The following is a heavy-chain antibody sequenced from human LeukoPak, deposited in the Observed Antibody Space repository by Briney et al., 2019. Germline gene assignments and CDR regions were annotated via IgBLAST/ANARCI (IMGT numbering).Heavy chain of an antibody. CDR2: ISSSGSYI. V-gene: IGHV3-21*01. Sequence: GGSLRLSCAASGFTFSIYSMDWVRQAPGKGLEWVSSISSSGSYIYYADSLKGRFTISRDNAKNSLYLQMNSLRAEDTAVYYCAREDASSWDYWGQGILVTVSS. D-gene: IGHD6-13*01. CDR1: GFTFSIYS. CDR3: AREDASSWDY. J-gene: IGHJ4*02.